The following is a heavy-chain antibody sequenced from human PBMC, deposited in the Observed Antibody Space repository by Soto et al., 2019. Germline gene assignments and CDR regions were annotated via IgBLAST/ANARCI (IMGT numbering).Heavy chain of an antibody. CDR2: IWYDGSNQ. CDR3: ARAARDGAGYRLLDK. D-gene: IGHD3-3*01. Sequence: QVQLVESGGGVVQPGRSLRLSCAASGFTFTTYGMHWVRQAPGKGLEWLAAIWYDGSNQYYGDSVEGRFTISRDNSTTTLYLEMESLRAEDSGVYYCARAARDGAGYRLLDKWGQGTLVTVSS. J-gene: IGHJ4*02. CDR1: GFTFTTYG. V-gene: IGHV3-33*01.